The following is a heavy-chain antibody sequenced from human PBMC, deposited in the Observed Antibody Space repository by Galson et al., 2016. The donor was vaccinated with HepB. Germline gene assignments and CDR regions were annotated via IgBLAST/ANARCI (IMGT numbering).Heavy chain of an antibody. CDR1: GYRFTSYW. Sequence: QSGAEVKKPGESLKTSCKASGYRFTSYWIGWVRQMPGKGLEWMGIIYPADSDTRYSPSFQGQVTISADKSISTVYLQWNSLKASDTAMYYCARQGPSSSWYGVYNWFDPWGQGTLVTVSS. D-gene: IGHD6-13*01. J-gene: IGHJ5*02. V-gene: IGHV5-51*01. CDR2: IYPADSDT. CDR3: ARQGPSSSWYGVYNWFDP.